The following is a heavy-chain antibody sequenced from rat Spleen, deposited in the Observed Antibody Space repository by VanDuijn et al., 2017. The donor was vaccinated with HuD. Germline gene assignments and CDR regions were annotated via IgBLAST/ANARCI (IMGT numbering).Heavy chain of an antibody. Sequence: EVQLVESDGGLVQPGRSLKLSCAVSGFTFSDNYMAWVRQAPTKGLEWVATISHDGSSTYYRDSVKGRFTISRDDAKSFLYLQMDSLRSEDTATYYCTTGIQPRDWGQGVMVTVSS. CDR1: GFTFSDNY. J-gene: IGHJ2*01. CDR3: TTGIQPRD. V-gene: IGHV5-20*01. D-gene: IGHD2-2*01. CDR2: ISHDGSST.